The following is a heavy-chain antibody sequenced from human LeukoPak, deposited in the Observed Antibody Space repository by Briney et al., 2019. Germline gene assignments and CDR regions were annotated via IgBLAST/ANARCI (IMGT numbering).Heavy chain of an antibody. CDR3: AKHKTQSYYYYYYMDV. CDR2: ISGSGGGT. V-gene: IGHV3-23*01. J-gene: IGHJ6*03. CDR1: GFTFSNYV. Sequence: GGSLRLSCAASGFTFSNYVMSWVHQAPGKGLEWVSTISGSGGGTFYADSVKGRFTISRDNSKNTLYLQMNSLRAEDTATYYCAKHKTQSYYYYYYMDVWGKGTTVTVSS.